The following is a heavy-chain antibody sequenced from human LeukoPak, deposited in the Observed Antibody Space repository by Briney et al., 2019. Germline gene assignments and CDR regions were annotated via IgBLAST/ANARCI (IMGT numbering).Heavy chain of an antibody. CDR2: IWYDGSNK. Sequence: GGSLRLSCAASGFTFSSYGMHWVRQAPGKGLEWVAVIWYDGSNKYYADSVKGRFTISRDNAKNSLYLQMNSLRAEDTALYYCAKDRGSGWRAFDIWGQGTMVTVSS. CDR3: AKDRGSGWRAFDI. D-gene: IGHD6-19*01. V-gene: IGHV3-33*03. J-gene: IGHJ3*02. CDR1: GFTFSSYG.